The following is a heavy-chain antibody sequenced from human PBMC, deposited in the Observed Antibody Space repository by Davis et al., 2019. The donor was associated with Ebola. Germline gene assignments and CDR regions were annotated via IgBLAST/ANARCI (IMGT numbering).Heavy chain of an antibody. CDR2: IIPIFGTA. Sequence: AASVKVSCKASGGTFRSYGISWVRQAPGQGLEWMGGIIPIFGTANYEQKFQGRVSITADESTSTSYLELSSLTYEDTAVYYCATVPRITGTTNWFDPWGQGTLVTVST. J-gene: IGHJ5*02. D-gene: IGHD1-20*01. CDR1: GGTFRSYG. V-gene: IGHV1-69*13. CDR3: ATVPRITGTTNWFDP.